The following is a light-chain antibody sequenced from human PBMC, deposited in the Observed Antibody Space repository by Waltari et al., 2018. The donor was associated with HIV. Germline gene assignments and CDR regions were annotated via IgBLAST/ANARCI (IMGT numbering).Light chain of an antibody. J-gene: IGLJ2*01. CDR3: AVWDDTLSGHLV. CDR1: SSNVGSNY. CDR2: RNN. Sequence: QSVLTQPPSASGTPGQRVTISCSGSSSNVGSNYVQWYQQLPGTAPKLLIYRNNQRPSGVPARFSGAKAGTSASLAISGLRSEDEADYYCAVWDDTLSGHLVFGGGTKLTVL. V-gene: IGLV1-47*01.